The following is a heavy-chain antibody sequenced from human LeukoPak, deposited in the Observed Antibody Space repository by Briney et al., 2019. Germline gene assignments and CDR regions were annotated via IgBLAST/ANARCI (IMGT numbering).Heavy chain of an antibody. V-gene: IGHV3-7*01. CDR1: GFTFSSNW. CDR2: INEDGSEK. J-gene: IGHJ4*02. Sequence: PGRSLRLSCDAYGFTFSSNWMSWVRQAPGKGLEWVAKINEDGSEKYYVDSVKGRFTISRDNAKNSLYLQMNSLRAEDTAVYYCARGGSYPYYWGQGTLVTVSS. CDR3: ARGGSYPYY. D-gene: IGHD1-26*01.